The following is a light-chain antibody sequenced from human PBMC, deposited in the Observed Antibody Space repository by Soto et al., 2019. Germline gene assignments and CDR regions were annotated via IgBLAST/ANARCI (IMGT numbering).Light chain of an antibody. CDR3: QQRDIWPPLT. CDR2: DAT. CDR1: KSVGIY. Sequence: VLTQSLATLSLSPGERTTLFCKSSKSVGIYMGWFQQKPGQAPRVLIYDATNRAGGVPARFSGSGSGTDFPLTISSREAEDSAVYYCQQRDIWPPLTFGGGTKLEIK. V-gene: IGKV3-11*01. J-gene: IGKJ4*01.